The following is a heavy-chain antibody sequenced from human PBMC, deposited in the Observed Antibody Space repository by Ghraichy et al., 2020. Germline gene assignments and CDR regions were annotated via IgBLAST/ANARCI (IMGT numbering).Heavy chain of an antibody. CDR1: GFTFNNYW. J-gene: IGHJ1*01. Sequence: GGSLRLSCAASGFTFNNYWMTWVRQAPGKGLELVANIKEDGSETYHVDSVKGRFTIYRDNAKNSLYLQMNSLRVEDTAVYFCARGGFSFGYWGQGTLVTVSS. D-gene: IGHD5-18*01. CDR3: ARGGFSFGY. V-gene: IGHV3-7*03. CDR2: IKEDGSET.